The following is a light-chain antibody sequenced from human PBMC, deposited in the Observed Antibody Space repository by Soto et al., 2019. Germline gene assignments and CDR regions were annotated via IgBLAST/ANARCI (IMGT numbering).Light chain of an antibody. CDR2: EVS. Sequence: QSVLTQPASVSGSPRQSITISCTGTSSDGGGYNYVSWYQQHPGKAPKLMIYEVSNRPSGVSNLFSGSKSGSTASLTISGLQAEDEADYYCNSYTSSSTPYVCGTGTKLTVL. J-gene: IGLJ1*01. V-gene: IGLV2-14*01. CDR1: SSDGGGYNY. CDR3: NSYTSSSTPYV.